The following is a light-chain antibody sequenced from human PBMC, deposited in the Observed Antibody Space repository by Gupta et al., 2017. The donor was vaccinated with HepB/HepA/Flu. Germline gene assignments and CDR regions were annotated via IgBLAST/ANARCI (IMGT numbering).Light chain of an antibody. J-gene: IGKJ1*01. CDR1: QSVNSNY. CDR3: QQYGSSPRT. Sequence: EIVLTQFPGTLSLSPGDRATLSCRASQSVNSNYLAWYQQKLGQAPRVLIYGASSRATGIPDRFSGSGSGTDFTLTISSLEPEDFAVYYCQQYGSSPRTFGQGTKVEIK. CDR2: GAS. V-gene: IGKV3-20*01.